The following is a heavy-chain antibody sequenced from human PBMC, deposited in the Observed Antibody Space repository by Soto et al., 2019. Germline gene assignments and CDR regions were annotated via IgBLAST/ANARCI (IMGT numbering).Heavy chain of an antibody. J-gene: IGHJ6*02. CDR3: AREGGYDFWSGFASVAYGMDV. Sequence: SETLSLTCTVSGGSISSGGYYWSWIRQHPGKGLEWIGYIYYSGSTYYNPSLKSRVTISVDTSKNQFSLKLSSVTAADTAVYYCAREGGYDFWSGFASVAYGMDVWGQGTTVTVSS. CDR1: GGSISSGGYY. V-gene: IGHV4-31*03. CDR2: IYYSGST. D-gene: IGHD3-3*01.